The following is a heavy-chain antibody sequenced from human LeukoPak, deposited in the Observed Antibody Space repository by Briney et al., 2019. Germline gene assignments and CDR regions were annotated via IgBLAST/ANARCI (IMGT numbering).Heavy chain of an antibody. V-gene: IGHV3-30-3*01. CDR3: ASAHIAFDY. CDR1: GFTFSSYA. D-gene: IGHD2-21*01. Sequence: GRSLRLSCAASGFTFSSYAMHWVRQAPGKGLEWVAVISYDGSNKYYADSVKGRFTISRDNSKNTLYLQMNSLRAEDMAVYYCASAHIAFDYWGQGTLVTVSS. CDR2: ISYDGSNK. J-gene: IGHJ4*02.